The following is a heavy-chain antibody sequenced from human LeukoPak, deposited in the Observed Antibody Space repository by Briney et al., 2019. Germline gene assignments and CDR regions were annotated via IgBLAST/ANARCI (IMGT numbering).Heavy chain of an antibody. CDR1: GGSISSSSDY. D-gene: IGHD6-19*01. CDR2: IYYSGST. CDR3: ARHRAEQWPNWFDP. Sequence: SSETLSLTCTVSGGSISSSSDYWGWIRQPPGKGLEWIGTIYYSGSTYYNPSHKSRVTISVDTSKRQFSLKLSSVTAADTAAYYCARHRAEQWPNWFDPWGQGTLVTVSS. J-gene: IGHJ5*02. V-gene: IGHV4-39*01.